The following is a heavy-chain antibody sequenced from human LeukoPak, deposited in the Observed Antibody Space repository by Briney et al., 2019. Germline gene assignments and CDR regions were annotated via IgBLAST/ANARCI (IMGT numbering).Heavy chain of an antibody. D-gene: IGHD3-22*01. Sequence: ASGPALVKPTQTLTLTCTFSGFSLSTRGMCVSWIRQPPGKALEWLSRIDWDDDKYYSTSLKTRLTISKDTSKNQVVLTMTNMDPVDTATYYCARVDYYDSSAYDAYDIWGQGTMVTVSS. CDR3: ARVDYYDSSAYDAYDI. CDR1: GFSLSTRGMC. J-gene: IGHJ3*02. V-gene: IGHV2-70*11. CDR2: IDWDDDK.